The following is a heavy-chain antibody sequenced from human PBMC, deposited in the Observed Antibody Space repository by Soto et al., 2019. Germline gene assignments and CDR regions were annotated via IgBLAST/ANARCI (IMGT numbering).Heavy chain of an antibody. D-gene: IGHD2-15*01. CDR2: INPNSGGT. J-gene: IGHJ3*02. CDR3: FEYCSGGSCYPGAFDI. V-gene: IGHV1-2*02. CDR1: GYTFTGYY. Sequence: ASVKVSCKASGYTFTGYYMHWVRQAPGQGLEWMGWINPNSGGTNYAQKFQGRVTMTRDTSISTAYMELSRLSSDDTAVYYCFEYCSGGSCYPGAFDIWGQGTMVTVSS.